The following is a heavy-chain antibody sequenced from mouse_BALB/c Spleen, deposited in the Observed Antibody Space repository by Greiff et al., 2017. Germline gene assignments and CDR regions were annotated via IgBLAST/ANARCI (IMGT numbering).Heavy chain of an antibody. CDR3: ARRLAEGDCFDY. D-gene: IGHD3-2*02. CDR2: IYPGDGDT. J-gene: IGHJ2*01. Sequence: QVQLQPSGAELVRPGSSVKISCKASGTELSSYWMNWVKQRPGQGLERIGRIYPGDGDTKYNGKFKGRATLTTDKSSSTAYMQLSSRTSEDAAVYFCARRLAEGDCFDYWGQGTTLTVSA. CDR1: GTELSSYW. V-gene: IGHV1-80*01.